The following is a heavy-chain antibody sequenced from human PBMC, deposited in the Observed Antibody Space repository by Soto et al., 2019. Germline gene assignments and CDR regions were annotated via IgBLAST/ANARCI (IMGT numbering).Heavy chain of an antibody. CDR3: ARDRSHGDAFDI. V-gene: IGHV3-33*01. CDR1: GFTFSSYG. CDR2: IWYDGSNK. D-gene: IGHD2-15*01. Sequence: QVQLVESGGGVVQPGRSLRLSFAASGFTFSSYGMHWVRQAPGKGLEWVAVIWYDGSNKYYADSVKGRFTISRDNSKNTLYLQMNSLRAEDTAVYYCARDRSHGDAFDIWGQGTMVTVSS. J-gene: IGHJ3*02.